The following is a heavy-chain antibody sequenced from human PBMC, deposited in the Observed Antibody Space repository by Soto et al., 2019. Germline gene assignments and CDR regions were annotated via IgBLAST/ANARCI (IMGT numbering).Heavy chain of an antibody. CDR1: GGTFSRYA. V-gene: IGHV1-69*13. Sequence: SVKVSCKASGGTFSRYAINWVRQAPGQGLEWMGGIVPFVGAASYAQKYQGRLTITADESTSTADMELTSLSSDDTAVYFCARFSSVGGTYYSTFDSWGQGTLVTVSS. D-gene: IGHD2-15*01. CDR2: IVPFVGAA. J-gene: IGHJ4*02. CDR3: ARFSSVGGTYYSTFDS.